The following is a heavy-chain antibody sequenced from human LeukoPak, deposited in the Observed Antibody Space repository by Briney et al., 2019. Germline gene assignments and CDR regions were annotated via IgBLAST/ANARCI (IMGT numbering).Heavy chain of an antibody. CDR3: ARQGGCVTRSCFDFDF. D-gene: IGHD2-15*01. V-gene: IGHV4-39*01. CDR2: ISYSGST. CDR1: GFTFSSYSMN. Sequence: PGGSLRLSCAASGFTFSSYSMNWVRQAPGKGLEWIGSISYSGSTHYNLSLKSRVTISVDTSKNQFSLKLRSVTAADTAVYYCARQGGCVTRSCFDFDFWGQGTLVTVSS. J-gene: IGHJ4*02.